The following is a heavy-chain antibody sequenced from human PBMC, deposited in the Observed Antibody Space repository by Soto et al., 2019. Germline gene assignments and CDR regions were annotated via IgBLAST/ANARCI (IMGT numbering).Heavy chain of an antibody. Sequence: GGSLRLSCAASGFTFSSYAMSWVRQAPGKGLEWVSAISGSGGSTYYADSVKGRFTISRDNSKNTLYLQMNSLRAEDTAVYYCAKGVNYDFWSGYPMGPDAFDIWGQGTMVTVSS. J-gene: IGHJ3*02. CDR2: ISGSGGST. V-gene: IGHV3-23*01. CDR3: AKGVNYDFWSGYPMGPDAFDI. D-gene: IGHD3-3*01. CDR1: GFTFSSYA.